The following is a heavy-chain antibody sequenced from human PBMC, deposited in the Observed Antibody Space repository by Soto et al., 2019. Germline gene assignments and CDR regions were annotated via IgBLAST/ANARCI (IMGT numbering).Heavy chain of an antibody. CDR2: ISTSGSAT. J-gene: IGHJ4*02. CDR1: RFTFSDYS. CDR3: VREGPRKGTYVFDY. V-gene: IGHV3-11*01. Sequence: QVRLVESGGGLVKPGGSLRLSCAASRFTFSDYSMSWVRQAPGRGPEWVSYISTSGSATFYADSVKGRFTVSRDDTMSSLYLQMNRLRVEDAAIYYCVREGPRKGTYVFDYWGQGTLVTVSS. D-gene: IGHD3-10*01.